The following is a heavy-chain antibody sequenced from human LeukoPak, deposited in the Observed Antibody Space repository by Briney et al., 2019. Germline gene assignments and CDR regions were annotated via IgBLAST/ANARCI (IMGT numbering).Heavy chain of an antibody. J-gene: IGHJ4*02. CDR2: ISGSGGST. V-gene: IGHV3-23*01. D-gene: IGHD3-22*01. Sequence: GGSLRLSCAASGFTFSSYAMSWVRQAPGKGLEWVSAISGSGGSTYYADSVKGRFTISRDNSKNTLYLQMNSLRAEDTAVYYCTKASAMIVVVSKHFDYWGQGTLVTVSS. CDR3: TKASAMIVVVSKHFDY. CDR1: GFTFSSYA.